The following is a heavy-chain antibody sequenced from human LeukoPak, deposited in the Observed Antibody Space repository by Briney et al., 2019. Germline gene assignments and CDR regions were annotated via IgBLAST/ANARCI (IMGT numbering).Heavy chain of an antibody. Sequence: SETLSLTCTASGGSISSYYWTWIRQPLGKGLEWIGYIYYNGSTNYNPSLKSRVTISVDTSKNQFSLKLSSVIAADTAVYYCARGNYGGNYDYWGQGTLVTVSS. CDR3: ARGNYGGNYDY. V-gene: IGHV4-59*01. CDR2: IYYNGST. D-gene: IGHD4-23*01. CDR1: GGSISSYY. J-gene: IGHJ4*02.